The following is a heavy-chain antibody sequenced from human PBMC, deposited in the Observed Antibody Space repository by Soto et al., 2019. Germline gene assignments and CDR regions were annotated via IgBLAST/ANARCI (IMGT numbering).Heavy chain of an antibody. CDR1: GGSISSYY. D-gene: IGHD2-15*01. V-gene: IGHV4-59*08. J-gene: IGHJ3*02. CDR3: ARHERSSHSPTDAFDI. Sequence: SETLSLTCTVSGGSISSYYWSWIRQPPGKGLEWIGYIYYSGSTNYNPSLKSRVTISVDTSKNQFSLKLSSVTAADTAVYYCARHERSSHSPTDAFDIWGQGTMVTVSS. CDR2: IYYSGST.